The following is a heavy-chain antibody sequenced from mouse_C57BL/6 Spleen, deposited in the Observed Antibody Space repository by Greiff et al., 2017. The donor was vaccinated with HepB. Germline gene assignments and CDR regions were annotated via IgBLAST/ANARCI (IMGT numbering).Heavy chain of an antibody. J-gene: IGHJ1*03. Sequence: EVQLQQSGTVLARPGASVKMSCKTSGYTFTSYWMHWVKQRPGQGLEWIGAIYPGNSDTSYKQKFKGKATLTAVTSASTAYMELSSLTNEDSAVYSCTAYYSWYFDVWGTGTTVTVSS. CDR3: TAYYSWYFDV. CDR1: GYTFTSYW. CDR2: IYPGNSDT. D-gene: IGHD2-10*01. V-gene: IGHV1-5*01.